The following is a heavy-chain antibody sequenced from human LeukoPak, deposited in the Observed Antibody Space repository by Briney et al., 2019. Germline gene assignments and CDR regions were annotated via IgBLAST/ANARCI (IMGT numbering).Heavy chain of an antibody. CDR2: ISYDGSNK. V-gene: IGHV3-30*18. J-gene: IGHJ6*02. CDR1: GFTFSSYG. D-gene: IGHD2-8*02. Sequence: PGRSLRPSCAASGFTFSSYGVHWVRQAPGKGLEWVAVISYDGSNKYYADPVKGRFTISRDNSKNTLYLQMNSLRAEDTAVYYCAKKGVWSGPKKNYYYYGMDVWGQGTTVTVSS. CDR3: AKKGVWSGPKKNYYYYGMDV.